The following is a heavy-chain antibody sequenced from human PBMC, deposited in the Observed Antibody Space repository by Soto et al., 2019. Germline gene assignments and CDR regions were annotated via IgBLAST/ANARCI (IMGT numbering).Heavy chain of an antibody. J-gene: IGHJ5*02. CDR3: ARDRLEYCSSTSCPRVDLFDP. CDR1: GGSISSGGYY. V-gene: IGHV4-31*03. D-gene: IGHD2-2*01. Sequence: TLSLTCTVSGGSISSGGYYWSGIRQHPGKGLEWIGYIYYSGSTYYNPSLKSRVTISVDTSKNQFSLKLSSVTAADTAVYYCARDRLEYCSSTSCPRVDLFDPWGQGTLVTVSS. CDR2: IYYSGST.